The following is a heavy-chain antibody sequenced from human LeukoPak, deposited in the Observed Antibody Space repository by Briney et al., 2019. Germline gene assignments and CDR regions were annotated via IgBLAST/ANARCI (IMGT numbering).Heavy chain of an antibody. CDR3: ARGGWLGHFDY. J-gene: IGHJ4*02. CDR1: GYTFASYA. Sequence: ASVKVSCKASGYTFASYAMHWVRQAPGQRLEWMGWINAGNGNTKYSQKFQGRVTITRDTSASTAYMELSSLRSEDTAVYYCARGGWLGHFDYWGQGTLVTVSS. D-gene: IGHD6-19*01. V-gene: IGHV1-3*01. CDR2: INAGNGNT.